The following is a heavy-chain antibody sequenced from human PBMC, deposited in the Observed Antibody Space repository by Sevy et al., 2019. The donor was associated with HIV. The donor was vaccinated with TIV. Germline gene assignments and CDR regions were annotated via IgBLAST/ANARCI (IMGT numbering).Heavy chain of an antibody. D-gene: IGHD4-17*01. CDR1: GFTFSSFG. Sequence: GGSLRLSCAASGFTFSSFGMHWVRQAPGKGLEWVAVIWFDGSNTYYADSVKGGFTISRDIAKNTLHLQMNSLRAEDTAVYYCARDLEFYDSGDYGPAFMPDFWGHGTLVTVSS. CDR2: IWFDGSNT. CDR3: ARDLEFYDSGDYGPAFMPDF. V-gene: IGHV3-33*01. J-gene: IGHJ4*01.